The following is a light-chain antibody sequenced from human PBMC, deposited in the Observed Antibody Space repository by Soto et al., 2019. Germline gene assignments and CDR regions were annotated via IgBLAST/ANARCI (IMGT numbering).Light chain of an antibody. V-gene: IGLV1-40*01. CDR3: QSYDSSLSVV. CDR2: ANS. J-gene: IGLJ2*01. CDR1: SSNIGAGYD. Sequence: QAVVTQPPSVSGAPGQRVTISCTGSSSNIGAGYDVHWYQQLPGTAPKLLIYANSNRPSGVPDRFSGPKSGTSASLAITGLQAEDEADYYCQSYDSSLSVVFGGGTKLTVL.